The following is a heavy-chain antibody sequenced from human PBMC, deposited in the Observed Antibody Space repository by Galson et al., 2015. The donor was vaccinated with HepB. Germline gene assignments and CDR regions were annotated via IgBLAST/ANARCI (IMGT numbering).Heavy chain of an antibody. J-gene: IGHJ4*02. CDR3: VLLGSGSDDY. D-gene: IGHD3-10*01. V-gene: IGHV4-39*01. CDR2: IYYSGST. CDR1: GGSISSSSYY. Sequence: LSLTCTVSGGSISSSSYYWGWIRQPPGKGLEWIGSIYYSGSTYYNPSLKSRVTISVDTSKNQFSLKLSSVTAVDTAVYYCVLLGSGSDDYWGQGTLVTVSS.